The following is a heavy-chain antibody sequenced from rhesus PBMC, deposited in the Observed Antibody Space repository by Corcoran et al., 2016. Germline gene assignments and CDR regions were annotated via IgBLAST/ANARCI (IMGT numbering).Heavy chain of an antibody. J-gene: IGHJ4*01. CDR1: GGSISSGYD. CDR3: ARVRSYNSGYYTFDY. D-gene: IGHD3-28*01. V-gene: IGHV4-76*01. CDR2: IYGSSGTT. Sequence: QVQLQESGPGVVKPSETLSLTCAVSGGSISSGYDWTWIRQPPGKGLAWIGYIYGSSGTTKYNPSLKNGVTISKDASKNQFSLKLSSVTAADTAVYYCARVRSYNSGYYTFDYWGQGVLVTVSS.